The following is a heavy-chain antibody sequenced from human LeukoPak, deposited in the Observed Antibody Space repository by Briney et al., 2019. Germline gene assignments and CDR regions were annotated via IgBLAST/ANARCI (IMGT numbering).Heavy chain of an antibody. D-gene: IGHD4-23*01. CDR1: GFTFSSYE. CDR2: ISSSGSTI. J-gene: IGHJ4*02. V-gene: IGHV3-48*03. Sequence: GESLRLSCAASGFTFSSYEMNWVRQAPGKVLEWVSYISSSGSTIYYADSVKGRFTISRDNAKNSLYLQMNSLRAEDTAVYYCARLTVVTPFSTNYWGQGTLVTVSS. CDR3: ARLTVVTPFSTNY.